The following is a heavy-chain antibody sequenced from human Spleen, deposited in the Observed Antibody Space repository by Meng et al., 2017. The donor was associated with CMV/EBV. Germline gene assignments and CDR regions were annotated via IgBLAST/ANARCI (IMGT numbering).Heavy chain of an antibody. CDR2: ISNGGSYI. J-gene: IGHJ5*02. Sequence: ASGFTFSSYAMHWVRQAPGKGLEWVSYISNGGSYIYYADTVKGRFTVSRDNAKKTLYLEMNSLRVEDTAVYYCARDLSGGGVWLDPWGQGTLVTVSS. V-gene: IGHV3-21*01. CDR3: ARDLSGGGVWLDP. D-gene: IGHD6-25*01. CDR1: GFTFSSYA.